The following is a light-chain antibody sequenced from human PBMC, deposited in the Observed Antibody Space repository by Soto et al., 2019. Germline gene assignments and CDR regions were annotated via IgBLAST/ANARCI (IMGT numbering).Light chain of an antibody. Sequence: DIQMTQSPSTLSSSVGDRVTITCRANQSISTWLAWFQQKPGRAPKLLIYDTSTLESGVPSRFSGSGSGTEFTLTISSLQPDDFATYYCQQYDRYYTFGQGTKLDIK. V-gene: IGKV1-5*01. CDR3: QQYDRYYT. CDR2: DTS. J-gene: IGKJ2*01. CDR1: QSISTW.